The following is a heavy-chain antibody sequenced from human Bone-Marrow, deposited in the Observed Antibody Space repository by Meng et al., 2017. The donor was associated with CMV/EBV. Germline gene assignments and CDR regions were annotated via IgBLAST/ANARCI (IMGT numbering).Heavy chain of an antibody. Sequence: GGSLRLSCTASGFTFGDYAMSWVRQAPGKGLEWVGFIRSKAYGGTTEYAASVKGRFTISRDDSKSIAYLQMNSLKTEDTAVYYCAKGPGHFRGGEYYFDNWGQGTLVTVSS. V-gene: IGHV3-49*04. D-gene: IGHD3-10*01. CDR3: AKGPGHFRGGEYYFDN. J-gene: IGHJ4*02. CDR1: GFTFGDYA. CDR2: IRSKAYGGTT.